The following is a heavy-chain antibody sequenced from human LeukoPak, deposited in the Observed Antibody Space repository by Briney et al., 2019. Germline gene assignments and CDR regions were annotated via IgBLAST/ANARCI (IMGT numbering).Heavy chain of an antibody. D-gene: IGHD5-24*01. CDR1: GYSFTSYW. CDR2: IHPGDSDT. J-gene: IGHJ4*02. CDR3: ATHPGGLQSGFDN. V-gene: IGHV5-51*01. Sequence: GESLKISCKGSGYSFTSYWIGWVRQMPGKGLEYMGIIHPGDSDTRYSPSFQGQVTIAVNRSSSTAYIQWSRLKASDTAMYYCATHPGGLQSGFDNWGQGTLVTVSS.